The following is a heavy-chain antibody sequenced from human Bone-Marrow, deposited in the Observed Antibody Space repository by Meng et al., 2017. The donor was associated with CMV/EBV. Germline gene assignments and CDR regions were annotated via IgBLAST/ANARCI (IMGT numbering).Heavy chain of an antibody. D-gene: IGHD3-10*01. Sequence: SETLSLTCAVYGGFFSGYYWRWIRQPPGKGLEWIGEINHSGSTNYNPSLKSRVTISVDTSKNQFPLKLSSVIAADTAVYYCARFDAYGSGSYYGPPGAFDIWGQGTMVTVSS. CDR2: INHSGST. J-gene: IGHJ3*02. V-gene: IGHV4-34*01. CDR3: ARFDAYGSGSYYGPPGAFDI. CDR1: GGFFSGYY.